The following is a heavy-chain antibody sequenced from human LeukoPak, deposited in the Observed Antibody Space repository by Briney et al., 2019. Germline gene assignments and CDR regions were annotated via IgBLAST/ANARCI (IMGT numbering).Heavy chain of an antibody. CDR1: GFTFSSYA. CDR2: ISSSSSYI. Sequence: PGGSLRLSCAASGFTFSSYAMSWVRQAPWKGLEWVSSISSSSSYIYYADSVKGRFTISRDNAKNSLYLQMNSLRAEDTAVYYCARDGPLAMVRGVFDWWGQGTLVTVSS. D-gene: IGHD3-10*01. V-gene: IGHV3-21*01. CDR3: ARDGPLAMVRGVFDW. J-gene: IGHJ4*02.